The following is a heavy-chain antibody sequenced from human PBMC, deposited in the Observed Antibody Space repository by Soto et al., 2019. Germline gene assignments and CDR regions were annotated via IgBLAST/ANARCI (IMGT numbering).Heavy chain of an antibody. CDR1: GFTVSNNY. CDR3: SRDGTCNWV. Sequence: EVQLVESGGGLVQPGGSLRLACAASGFTVSNNYMRWVRQPPGKVLEWVALIYSGGATYYAESMTGSFTISRDNSKNKMYLQMNSMGAEDTAVYYCSRDGTCNWVGGHGILVTVSS. J-gene: IGHJ4*01. CDR2: IYSGGAT. V-gene: IGHV3-66*01. D-gene: IGHD1-1*01.